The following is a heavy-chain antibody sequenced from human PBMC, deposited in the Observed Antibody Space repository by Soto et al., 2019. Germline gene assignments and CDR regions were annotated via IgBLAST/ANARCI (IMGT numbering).Heavy chain of an antibody. D-gene: IGHD2-15*01. CDR1: GFTFSSYG. J-gene: IGHJ5*02. CDR3: AKGRPGYCSGGSCYSPWFDP. CDR2: ISYDGSNK. Sequence: GGSLRLSCAASGFTFSSYGMHWVRQAPGKGLEWVAVISYDGSNKYYADSVKGRFTISRDNSKNTLYLQMNSLRAEDTAVYYCAKGRPGYCSGGSCYSPWFDPWGQGTLVTVS. V-gene: IGHV3-30*18.